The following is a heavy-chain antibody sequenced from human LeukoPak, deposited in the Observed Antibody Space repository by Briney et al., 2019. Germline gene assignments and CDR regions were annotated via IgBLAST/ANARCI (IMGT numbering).Heavy chain of an antibody. CDR3: ARDRGTWNDDGFDY. Sequence: SETLSLTCTVSGVSISRYYWSWIRQPAGKGLEWIGRIYISGSTNYNPSLKSRVTMSVDTSKNQFSLKLSSVTAAGTAVYYCARDRGTWNDDGFDYWGQGALVTVSS. J-gene: IGHJ4*02. D-gene: IGHD1-1*01. V-gene: IGHV4-4*07. CDR1: GVSISRYY. CDR2: IYISGST.